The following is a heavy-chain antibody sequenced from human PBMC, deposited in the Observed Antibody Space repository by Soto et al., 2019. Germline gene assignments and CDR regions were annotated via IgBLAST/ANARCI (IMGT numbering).Heavy chain of an antibody. Sequence: AASVKVSCKASGGTFSSYAISWVRQAPGQGLEWMGGIIPIFGTANYAQKFQGRVTITADESTSTAYMELSSLRSEDTAVYYCARSIAAAGYYYYYGMDVWGQGTTVTVSS. CDR3: ARSIAAAGYYYYYGMDV. D-gene: IGHD6-13*01. J-gene: IGHJ6*02. CDR2: IIPIFGTA. V-gene: IGHV1-69*13. CDR1: GGTFSSYA.